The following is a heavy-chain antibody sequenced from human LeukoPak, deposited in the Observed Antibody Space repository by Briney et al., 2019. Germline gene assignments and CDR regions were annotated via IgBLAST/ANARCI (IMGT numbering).Heavy chain of an antibody. D-gene: IGHD6-13*01. V-gene: IGHV3-23*01. CDR2: ISGSGGST. J-gene: IGHJ6*02. CDR1: GFTFSSYA. Sequence: GGSLRLSCAASGFTFSSYAMSWVRQAPGKGLEWVSAISGSGGSTYYADSVKGRFTISRDNSKNSLYLQMNSLRAEDTAVYYCAREEQQLENYYYGMDVWGQGTTVTVSS. CDR3: AREEQQLENYYYGMDV.